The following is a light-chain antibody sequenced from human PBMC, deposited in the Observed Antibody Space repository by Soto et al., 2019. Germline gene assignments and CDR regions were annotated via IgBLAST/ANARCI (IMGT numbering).Light chain of an antibody. CDR2: AAS. V-gene: IGKV3-15*01. CDR1: QNIDNK. CDR3: QHYYNWPQYT. Sequence: EIVLTQSPVTLSVSPGERATLSCRTNQNIDNKLAGYQQKPGQTPRLLIFAASTRATGIPARFSGSGSGTEFTLTISSLQSDDFAVYYCQHYYNWPQYTFGQGTKLEIE. J-gene: IGKJ2*01.